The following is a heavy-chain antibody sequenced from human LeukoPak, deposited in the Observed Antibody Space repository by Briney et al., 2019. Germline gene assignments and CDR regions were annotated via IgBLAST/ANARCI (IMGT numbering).Heavy chain of an antibody. Sequence: PGGSLRLSCAASGFTFSSYAVHWVRQAPGKGLEWVAVISYDGSNKYYADSVKGRFTISRDNSKNTLYLQMNSLRAEDTAVYYCAKAGIDGSYFDYWGQGTLVTVSS. J-gene: IGHJ4*02. CDR1: GFTFSSYA. D-gene: IGHD3-10*01. V-gene: IGHV3-30-3*01. CDR3: AKAGIDGSYFDY. CDR2: ISYDGSNK.